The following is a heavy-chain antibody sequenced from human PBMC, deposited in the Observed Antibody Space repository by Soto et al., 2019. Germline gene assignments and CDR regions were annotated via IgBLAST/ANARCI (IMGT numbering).Heavy chain of an antibody. V-gene: IGHV4-34*01. CDR3: ARGLGAKLIHPEVYCSGGSCYPRTFAY. CDR2: INHSGST. J-gene: IGHJ4*02. D-gene: IGHD2-15*01. CDR1: GGSFSGYY. Sequence: PSETLSLTCAVYGGSFSGYYWSWIRQPPGKGLEWIGEINHSGSTNYNPSLKSRVTISVDTSKNQFSLKLSSVTAADTAVYYCARGLGAKLIHPEVYCSGGSCYPRTFAYWGQGTLVTVSS.